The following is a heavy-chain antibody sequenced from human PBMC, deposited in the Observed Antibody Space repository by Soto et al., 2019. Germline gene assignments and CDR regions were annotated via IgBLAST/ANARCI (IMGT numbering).Heavy chain of an antibody. D-gene: IGHD3-3*01. V-gene: IGHV5-51*01. Sequence: GESLKISCKGSGYSFTTYWIGWVRQMPGKGLKWMGIIYPGDSDTRYSPSFQGQVTISVDKSINTAYLQWSSLKASDTAMYYCASPQRYDFWSGYVFDCWGQGTLVTVSS. CDR1: GYSFTTYW. CDR3: ASPQRYDFWSGYVFDC. J-gene: IGHJ4*02. CDR2: IYPGDSDT.